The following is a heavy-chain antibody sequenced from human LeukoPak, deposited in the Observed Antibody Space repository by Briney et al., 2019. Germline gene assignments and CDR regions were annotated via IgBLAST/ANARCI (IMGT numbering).Heavy chain of an antibody. D-gene: IGHD1-1*01. CDR1: GFTFSSYG. Sequence: GRSLRLSCAASGFTFSSYGMHWVRQAPGKGLEWVAVIWYDGSNKYYADSVKGRFTISRDNSKNTLYLQMNDLRADDTAVYYCVKKGQADDDGKPDWGQGTLVTVSS. V-gene: IGHV3-33*06. J-gene: IGHJ4*02. CDR3: VKKGQADDDGKPD. CDR2: IWYDGSNK.